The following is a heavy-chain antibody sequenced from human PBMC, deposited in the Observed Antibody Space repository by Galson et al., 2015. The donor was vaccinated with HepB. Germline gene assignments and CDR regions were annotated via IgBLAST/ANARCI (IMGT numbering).Heavy chain of an antibody. J-gene: IGHJ6*02. Sequence: SVKVSCKASGYTFTSYGISWVRQAPGQGLEWMGWISAYNGNTNYAQKLQGRVTMTTDTSTSTAYMELRSLRSDDTAVYYCARDIYYYGSGSCYPGRVWGQGTTVTVSS. CDR3: ARDIYYYGSGSCYPGRV. V-gene: IGHV1-18*04. D-gene: IGHD3-10*01. CDR2: ISAYNGNT. CDR1: GYTFTSYG.